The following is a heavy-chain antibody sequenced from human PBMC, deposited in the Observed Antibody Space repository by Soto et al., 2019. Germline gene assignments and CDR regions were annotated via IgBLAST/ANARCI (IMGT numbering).Heavy chain of an antibody. CDR3: ARQGVRGSGWKIIDH. CDR1: GYSFTNYW. D-gene: IGHD6-19*01. V-gene: IGHV5-51*01. J-gene: IGHJ4*02. Sequence: EVQLVQSGPEVKKPGESLKISCKGSGYSFTNYWVGWVRQMPGKGLEWMGMIHPGDSDTRSSPSFRGRVTTSVDKSINTAYLQWSSLEASDTAMYYCARQGVRGSGWKIIDHWGQGTLVTVSS. CDR2: IHPGDSDT.